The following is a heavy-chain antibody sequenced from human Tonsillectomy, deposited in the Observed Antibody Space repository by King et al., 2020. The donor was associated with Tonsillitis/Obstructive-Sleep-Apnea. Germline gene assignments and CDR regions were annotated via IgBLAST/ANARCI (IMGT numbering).Heavy chain of an antibody. V-gene: IGHV5-51*01. CDR1: GYSFTSYW. J-gene: IGHJ4*02. Sequence: VQLVESGAEVKKPGESPKISCKGSGYSFTSYWIGWVRQMPGKGLEWMGIIYPGDSDTRYSPSFQGQVTISADKSISTAYLQWSTLRAPDTAMYYCARRTDYSDYIYYVDSSGQGTLVTVSS. CDR3: ARRTDYSDYIYYVDS. CDR2: IYPGDSDT. D-gene: IGHD4-11*01.